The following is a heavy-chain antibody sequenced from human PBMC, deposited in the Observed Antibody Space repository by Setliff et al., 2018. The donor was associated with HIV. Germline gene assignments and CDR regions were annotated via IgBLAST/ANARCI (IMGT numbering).Heavy chain of an antibody. CDR3: ARGARLLAAYSDRWDYFYMAV. V-gene: IGHV4-34*01. D-gene: IGHD1-26*01. CDR1: GGSFTDYY. CDR2: INHSGST. Sequence: SETLSLTCAVFGGSFTDYYWIWIRQPPGKGLEWIGEINHSGSTHYNPSLKSRFIISVDTSKNQFSLKVNSMTAADTAVYYCARGARLLAAYSDRWDYFYMAVRGKGTTVTVSS. J-gene: IGHJ6*03.